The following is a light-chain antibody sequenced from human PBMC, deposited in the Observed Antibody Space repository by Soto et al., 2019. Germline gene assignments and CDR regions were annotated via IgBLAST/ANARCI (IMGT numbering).Light chain of an antibody. CDR2: DVT. J-gene: IGLJ1*01. CDR1: SSDVGAYIY. Sequence: QSVLTQPRSVSGSPGQSVTISCTGTSSDVGAYIYVSWYQQHPGKAPKVMIYDVTKRPSGVPDRFSDSKSGNTAALTISGLQAEDEADYYCCSYAGSLYVFGTGTKLTVL. V-gene: IGLV2-11*01. CDR3: CSYAGSLYV.